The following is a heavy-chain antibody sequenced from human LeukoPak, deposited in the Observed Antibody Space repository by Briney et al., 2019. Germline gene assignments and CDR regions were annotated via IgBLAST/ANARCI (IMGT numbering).Heavy chain of an antibody. CDR1: GGSFSGYY. Sequence: NPSETLSLTCAVYGGSFSGYYWSWIRQPPGKGLEWIGEINHSGSTNYNPSLKSRVTISVDTSKNQFSLKLSSVTAADTAVYYCARRGGYYGSGKTYWFDPWGQGTLVTVSS. D-gene: IGHD3-10*01. CDR2: INHSGST. J-gene: IGHJ5*02. CDR3: ARRGGYYGSGKTYWFDP. V-gene: IGHV4-34*01.